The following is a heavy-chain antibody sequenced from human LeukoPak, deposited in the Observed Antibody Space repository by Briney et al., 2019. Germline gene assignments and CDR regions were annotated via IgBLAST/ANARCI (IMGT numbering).Heavy chain of an antibody. CDR1: GFTFDDYG. V-gene: IGHV3-20*04. CDR3: ARDYYDSSGYSPDNFDH. J-gene: IGHJ4*02. CDR2: INWNSGST. D-gene: IGHD3-22*01. Sequence: PGGSLRLSCAASGFTFDDYGMSWVRQAPGKGLEWVSGINWNSGSTGYANSVKGRFTISRDNAKNSLYLQMNSLRAEDTAVYYCARDYYDSSGYSPDNFDHWGQGALVTVSS.